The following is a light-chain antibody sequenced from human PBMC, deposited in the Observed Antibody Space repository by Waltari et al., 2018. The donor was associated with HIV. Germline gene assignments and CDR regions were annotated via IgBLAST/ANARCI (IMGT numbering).Light chain of an antibody. Sequence: QSALTQPASVSGSPGQSITLSCTGTKTDIGGYTFVAWYQQYPGQAPKLIIFEVTHRPSGISTRFSGSKSGNSASLSISGLQTEDEAHYHCSSYSSSATPVIFGGGTKLTVL. J-gene: IGLJ2*01. CDR1: KTDIGGYTF. CDR2: EVT. CDR3: SSYSSSATPVI. V-gene: IGLV2-14*01.